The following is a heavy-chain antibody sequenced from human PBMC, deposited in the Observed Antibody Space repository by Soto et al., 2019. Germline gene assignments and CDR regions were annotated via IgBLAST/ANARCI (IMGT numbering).Heavy chain of an antibody. CDR3: ARDSLLLWFGELSY. D-gene: IGHD3-10*01. CDR1: GYTFTSYG. V-gene: IGHV1-18*01. Sequence: ASVNVSCKASGYTFTSYGISWVRQAPGQGLEWMGWISAYNGNTNYAQKLQGRVTMTTDTSTSTAYMELRSLRSDDTAVYYCARDSLLLWFGELSYWGQGTLVTVSS. CDR2: ISAYNGNT. J-gene: IGHJ4*02.